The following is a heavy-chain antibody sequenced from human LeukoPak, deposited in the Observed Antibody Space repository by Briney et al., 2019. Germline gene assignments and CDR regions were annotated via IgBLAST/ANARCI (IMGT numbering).Heavy chain of an antibody. Sequence: PGGSLRLSCAASGFTFSDYWMSWVRQAPGQGLEWVAKISQDGREQRFVDSVKGRFTISRDNGKNLLFPQMDSLRAEDTAVYYCAGGALDYWGPGTLVSVSS. CDR3: AGGALDY. J-gene: IGHJ4*02. CDR1: GFTFSDYW. CDR2: ISQDGREQ. V-gene: IGHV3-7*04.